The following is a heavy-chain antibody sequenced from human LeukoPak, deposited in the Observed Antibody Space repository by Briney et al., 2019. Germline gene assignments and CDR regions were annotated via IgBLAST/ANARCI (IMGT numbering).Heavy chain of an antibody. Sequence: ASVKVSCKASGYTFNRFGISWVRQAPGQGLECLGWINTYNGKTKVAARFQGRVTMTADTFTSTAYMELSSLRSEDTAVYYCARQSTAMLGMDVWGKGTTVTVSS. J-gene: IGHJ6*04. CDR1: GYTFNRFG. CDR2: INTYNGKT. V-gene: IGHV1-18*01. CDR3: ARQSTAMLGMDV. D-gene: IGHD5-18*01.